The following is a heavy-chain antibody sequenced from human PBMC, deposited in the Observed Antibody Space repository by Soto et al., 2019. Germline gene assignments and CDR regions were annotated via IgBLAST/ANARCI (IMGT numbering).Heavy chain of an antibody. J-gene: IGHJ4*02. CDR2: IWYDGSNK. Sequence: QVQLVESGGGVVQPGRSLRLSCAASGFTFSSYGMHWVRQAPGKGLEWVAVIWYDGSNKYYADSVKGRFTISRDNSKNXLXQQMNSLRAEDTAVYYCARDPTYCSGGSCYEYYFDYWGQGTLVTVSS. CDR1: GFTFSSYG. D-gene: IGHD2-15*01. V-gene: IGHV3-33*01. CDR3: ARDPTYCSGGSCYEYYFDY.